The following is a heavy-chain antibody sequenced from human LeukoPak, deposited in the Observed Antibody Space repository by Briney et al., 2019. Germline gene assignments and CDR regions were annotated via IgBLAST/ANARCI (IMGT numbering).Heavy chain of an antibody. CDR2: IWYDGSNK. V-gene: IGHV3-33*01. D-gene: IGHD6-25*01. Sequence: GGSLRLSCAASGFTFATYGFHWVRQAPGKGLEWVAVIWYDGSNKYYEDSVKGRFTISRDNSKNTIYLQMNSLRAEDTAVYYCARDAAYYFDHWGQGTLVRVSS. CDR1: GFTFATYG. J-gene: IGHJ4*02. CDR3: ARDAAYYFDH.